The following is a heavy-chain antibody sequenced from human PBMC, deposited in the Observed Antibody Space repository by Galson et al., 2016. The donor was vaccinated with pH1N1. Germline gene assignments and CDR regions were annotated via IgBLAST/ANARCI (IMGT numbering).Heavy chain of an antibody. CDR2: VLYDGNNQ. CDR3: ARDRRYLDWTSPRFDY. J-gene: IGHJ4*02. Sequence: SLRLSCAASGFSFSTYAMHWVRQAPGKGLEWVAVVLYDGNNQYFADSVKGRFTISRDNSKNTVYLQMNRLRAEDTALYYCARDRRYLDWTSPRFDYWGQGTLVTVSS. D-gene: IGHD3-9*01. CDR1: GFSFSTYA. V-gene: IGHV3-30-3*01.